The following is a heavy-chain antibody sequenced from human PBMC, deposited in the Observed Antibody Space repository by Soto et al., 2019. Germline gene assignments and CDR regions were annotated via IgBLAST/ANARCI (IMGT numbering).Heavy chain of an antibody. V-gene: IGHV4-31*03. D-gene: IGHD2-2*01. CDR3: ARTTRGVVPAAIFFDY. CDR2: IYYSGST. CDR1: GGSISSGGYY. Sequence: QVQLQESGPGLVKPSQTLSLTCTVSGGSISSGGYYWSWIRQHPGKGLEWIGYIYYSGSTYYNPSLKSRVTISVDTSKTQFSLKLSSVTAADTAVYYCARTTRGVVPAAIFFDYWGQGTLVTVSS. J-gene: IGHJ4*02.